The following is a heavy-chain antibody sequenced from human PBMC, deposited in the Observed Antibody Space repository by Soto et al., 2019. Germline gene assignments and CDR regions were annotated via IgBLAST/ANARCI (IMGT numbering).Heavy chain of an antibody. CDR2: INHSGST. V-gene: IGHV4-34*01. Sequence: SETLSLTCAVYGGSFSGYYWSWIRQPPGKGLEWIGEINHSGSTNYNPSLKSRVTISVDTSKNQFSLKLSSVTAADTAVYYCARGQRVRYYGDLYRRFGWFDPWGQGTLVTVSS. J-gene: IGHJ5*02. CDR1: GGSFSGYY. D-gene: IGHD4-17*01. CDR3: ARGQRVRYYGDLYRRFGWFDP.